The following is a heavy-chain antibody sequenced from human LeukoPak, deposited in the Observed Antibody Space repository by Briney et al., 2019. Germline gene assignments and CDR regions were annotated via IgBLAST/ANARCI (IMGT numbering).Heavy chain of an antibody. J-gene: IGHJ4*02. V-gene: IGHV3-23*01. Sequence: GGSLRLSCAASGFTFSSYAMNWVRQAPGKGLEWVSGMSSGGGYTYYADSVKGRFTISRDNSPNTLYLQMNSLRVEDTALYYCAKLATRRKVASCIDSWGQGTPVTVSS. D-gene: IGHD1-26*01. CDR2: MSSGGGYT. CDR3: AKLATRRKVASCIDS. CDR1: GFTFSSYA.